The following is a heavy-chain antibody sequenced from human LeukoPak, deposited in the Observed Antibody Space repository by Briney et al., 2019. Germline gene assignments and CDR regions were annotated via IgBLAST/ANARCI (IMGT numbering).Heavy chain of an antibody. V-gene: IGHV1-2*02. J-gene: IGHJ4*02. CDR1: GYTFTGYY. CDR3: ARGLRSDGGY. CDR2: INPNSGGT. Sequence: EASVKVSCKASGYTFTGYYIHWVRQAPGQGLEWMGWINPNSGGTNSGQKFQGRVTMTRDTSISTAYMELTSLTSDDTAMYYCARGLRSDGGYWGQGTLVTVSS.